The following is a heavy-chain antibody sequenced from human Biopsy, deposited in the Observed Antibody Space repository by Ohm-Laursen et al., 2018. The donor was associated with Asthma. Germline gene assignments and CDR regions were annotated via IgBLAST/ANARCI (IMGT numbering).Heavy chain of an antibody. Sequence: GTLSLTCIVSGDAMSTSGSYWGWIRQSPGKGLDWIGSIYYSGRTYYNPSIEMRVTISADTAKNHFSLKVTSVTAADTAVYYCARAVSSSSYWYFDLWGRGDLVTVSS. CDR2: IYYSGRT. CDR1: GDAMSTSGSY. J-gene: IGHJ2*01. D-gene: IGHD6-6*01. V-gene: IGHV4-39*02. CDR3: ARAVSSSSYWYFDL.